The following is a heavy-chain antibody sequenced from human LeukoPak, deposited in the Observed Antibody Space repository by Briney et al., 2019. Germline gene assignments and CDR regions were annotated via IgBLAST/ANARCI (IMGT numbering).Heavy chain of an antibody. CDR2: INPNSGGT. V-gene: IGHV1-2*02. D-gene: IGHD3-3*01. CDR3: ARRYYDFWSSWFDP. J-gene: IGHJ5*02. Sequence: ASVKLSCKASGYTFTGYYMHWVRQAPGQGLEWMGWINPNSGGTNYAQKFQGRVTMTRDTSISTAYMELSRLRSDDTAVYYCARRYYDFWSSWFDPWGQGTLVTVSS. CDR1: GYTFTGYY.